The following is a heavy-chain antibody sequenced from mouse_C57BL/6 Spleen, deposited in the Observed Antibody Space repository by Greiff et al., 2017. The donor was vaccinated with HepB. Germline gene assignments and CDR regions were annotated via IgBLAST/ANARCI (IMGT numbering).Heavy chain of an antibody. CDR3: ARDMYFYSDY. V-gene: IGHV1-82*01. J-gene: IGHJ2*01. CDR1: GYAFSSSW. CDR2: IYPGDGDT. Sequence: VQLQQSGPELVKPGASVKISCKASGYAFSSSWMNWVKQRPGKGLEWIGRIYPGDGDTNYNGKFKGKATLTADKSSSTAYRQLSSLTSEDSAVYFCARDMYFYSDYLGQGTTLTVAS.